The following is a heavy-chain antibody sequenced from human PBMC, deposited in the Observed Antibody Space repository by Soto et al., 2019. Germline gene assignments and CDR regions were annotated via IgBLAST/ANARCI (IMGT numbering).Heavy chain of an antibody. CDR1: GFTFSSYG. J-gene: IGHJ4*02. CDR2: VSGGGSIT. V-gene: IGHV3-23*01. Sequence: EVQLMESGGGLVQPGGSLRLSCTAAGFTFSSYGMSWVRQAPGKGLEWVSDVSGGGSITYYADSVKGRFTISRDNSKNTLYLQMNGLRAEDTAVYYCAASTLVRRYFDYWGQGTLVTVSS. D-gene: IGHD3-16*01. CDR3: AASTLVRRYFDY.